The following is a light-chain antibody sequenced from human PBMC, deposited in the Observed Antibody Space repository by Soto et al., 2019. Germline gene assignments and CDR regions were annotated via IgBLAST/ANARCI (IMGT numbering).Light chain of an antibody. V-gene: IGKV3-20*01. CDR3: RKYASSLT. J-gene: IGKJ1*01. CDR1: QSVDSAF. Sequence: EIVLTQSPGSLSLSLGERATLSCRASQSVDSAFFAWYQQKPGQPPRLLMYGASRRATGIPDRFSGSGSGTDFTLTISRREPEDFALYYCRKYASSLTFGQGTKVEI. CDR2: GAS.